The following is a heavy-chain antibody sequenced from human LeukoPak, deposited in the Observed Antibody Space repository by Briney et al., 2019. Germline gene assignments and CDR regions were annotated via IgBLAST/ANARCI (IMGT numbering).Heavy chain of an antibody. D-gene: IGHD2-2*01. J-gene: IGHJ3*02. Sequence: SETLSLTCTVSGGSISSSSYYWGWIRQPPGKGLEWIGSIYYSGSTYYNPSLKSRVTISVDTSKNQFSLKLSSVTAADTAVYYCAREKHLYQPAVPFDIWGQGTMVTVSS. CDR2: IYYSGST. CDR3: AREKHLYQPAVPFDI. CDR1: GGSISSSSYY. V-gene: IGHV4-39*07.